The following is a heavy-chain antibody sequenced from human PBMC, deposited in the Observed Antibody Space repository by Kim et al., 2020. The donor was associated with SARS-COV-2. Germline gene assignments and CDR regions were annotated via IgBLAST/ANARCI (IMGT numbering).Heavy chain of an antibody. CDR1: GFTFSSYG. Sequence: GGSLRLSCAASGFTFSSYGMHWVRQAPGKGLEWVAVIWYDGSNKYYADSVKGRLTISRDNSKNTLYLQMNSLRAEDTAVYYCARDRKYCSSTSCYYYGMDVWGQGTTVTVSS. J-gene: IGHJ6*02. V-gene: IGHV3-33*01. CDR3: ARDRKYCSSTSCYYYGMDV. CDR2: IWYDGSNK. D-gene: IGHD2-2*01.